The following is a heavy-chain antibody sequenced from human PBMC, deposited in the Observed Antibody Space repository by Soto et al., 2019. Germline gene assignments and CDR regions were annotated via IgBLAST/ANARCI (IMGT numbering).Heavy chain of an antibody. CDR3: ARRGSGSYYDY. J-gene: IGHJ4*02. CDR2: ISGSGDST. Sequence: PGGSLRLSCAASGFTFSSYAMRWVRQAPGKGLEWVSAISGSGDSTYYADSVKGRFTISRDNPKNTLFLQMNSLRAEDTAVYYCARRGSGSYYDYWGQGTLVTVSS. CDR1: GFTFSSYA. V-gene: IGHV3-23*01. D-gene: IGHD3-10*01.